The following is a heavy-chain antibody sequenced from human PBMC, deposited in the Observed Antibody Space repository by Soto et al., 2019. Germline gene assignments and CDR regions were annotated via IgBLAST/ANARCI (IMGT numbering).Heavy chain of an antibody. CDR2: ISYDGSNK. V-gene: IGHV3-30*18. Sequence: GGSLRLSCAASGFTFSSYGMHWVRQAPGKGLEWVAVISYDGSNKYYADSVKGRFTISRDNSKNTLYLQMNSLRAEDTAVYYCAKALAGRLDYWGQGTLVTVSS. D-gene: IGHD6-13*01. J-gene: IGHJ4*02. CDR3: AKALAGRLDY. CDR1: GFTFSSYG.